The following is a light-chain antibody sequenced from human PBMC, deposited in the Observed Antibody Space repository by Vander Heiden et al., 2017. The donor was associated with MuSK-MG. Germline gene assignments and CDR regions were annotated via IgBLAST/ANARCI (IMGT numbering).Light chain of an antibody. V-gene: IGKV3-15*01. CDR3: QHKNWWPWT. J-gene: IGKJ1*01. CDR1: ESIISN. Sequence: EIVMTLSPATLSMSPGERATLSCRASESIISNLAWYQQKPGQAPRLLIHSASTRATGVPARFSGSGSGTEFTLTITSLQSEDFAVYYCQHKNWWPWTFGQGTKVEIK. CDR2: SAS.